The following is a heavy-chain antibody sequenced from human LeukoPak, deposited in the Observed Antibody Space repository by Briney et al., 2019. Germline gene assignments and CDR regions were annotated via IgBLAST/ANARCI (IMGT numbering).Heavy chain of an antibody. J-gene: IGHJ4*02. Sequence: GASVKVSCKASGYTFTSYYMHWVRQAPGKGLEWMGGFDPEDGETIYAQKFQGRVTMTEDTSTDTAYMELSSLRSEDTAVYYCATVPTYYYDSSGYYTFDYWGQGTLVTVSS. CDR2: FDPEDGET. V-gene: IGHV1-24*01. CDR1: GYTFTSYY. CDR3: ATVPTYYYDSSGYYTFDY. D-gene: IGHD3-22*01.